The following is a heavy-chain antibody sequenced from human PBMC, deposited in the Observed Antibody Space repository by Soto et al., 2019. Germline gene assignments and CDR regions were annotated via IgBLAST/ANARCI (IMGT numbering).Heavy chain of an antibody. CDR1: GYTFTTFY. D-gene: IGHD4-17*01. J-gene: IGHJ3*02. CDR2: INPTTGNT. V-gene: IGHV1-46*01. Sequence: QVQVVQSGAEVKKPGASVKVSCRASGYTFTTFYIHWVRQDPGQGLEWMGVINPTTGNTNYAQRFQGRVSVTRDTSTSTVYMELSSLSSEDTAIYYCARGSTLTEGGGRSDIWGQGTMITVSS. CDR3: ARGSTLTEGGGRSDI.